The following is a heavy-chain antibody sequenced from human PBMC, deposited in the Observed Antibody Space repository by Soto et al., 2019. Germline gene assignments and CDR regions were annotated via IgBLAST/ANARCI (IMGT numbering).Heavy chain of an antibody. D-gene: IGHD1-1*01. J-gene: IGHJ4*02. CDR1: CFTFSNYA. CDR2: ITGSAGGT. V-gene: IGHV3-23*01. CDR3: ARESEH. Sequence: XEFLRLSCAASCFTFSNYAMSWVRQAPGKGLEWVSTITGSAGGTYYADSMKGRFTISRDNSKSTLYLQMYSLRVEDTAVYYCARESEHWGQGTLVTVSS.